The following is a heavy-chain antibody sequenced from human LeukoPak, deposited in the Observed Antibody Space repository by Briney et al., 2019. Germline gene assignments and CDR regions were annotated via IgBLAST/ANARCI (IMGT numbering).Heavy chain of an antibody. V-gene: IGHV3-33*06. CDR2: IWYDGSNN. Sequence: GGSLRLSCAASGFTFSSNGMHWVRQAPGKGLEWVAVIWYDGSNNYYADSVKGRFTISRDNSKNTLYLEMNSLRAEDTAVYYCAKGGKWDVTPFDYWGQGTLVTVSS. J-gene: IGHJ4*02. D-gene: IGHD1-26*01. CDR3: AKGGKWDVTPFDY. CDR1: GFTFSSNG.